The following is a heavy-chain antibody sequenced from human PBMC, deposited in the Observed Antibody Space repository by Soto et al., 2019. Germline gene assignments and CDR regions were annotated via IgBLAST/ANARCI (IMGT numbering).Heavy chain of an antibody. CDR2: IYYSGST. CDR1: DGSVSRGSYY. V-gene: IGHV4-61*01. D-gene: IGHD3-10*01. Sequence: SETLSLTCTVSDGSVSRGSYYWSWIRQPPGKGLEWIGYIYYSGSTNYNPSLKSRVTISVDTSKNQFSLKLSSVTAADTAVYYCARGYYGSGSYYNVDWFDPWGQGTLVTVSS. CDR3: ARGYYGSGSYYNVDWFDP. J-gene: IGHJ5*02.